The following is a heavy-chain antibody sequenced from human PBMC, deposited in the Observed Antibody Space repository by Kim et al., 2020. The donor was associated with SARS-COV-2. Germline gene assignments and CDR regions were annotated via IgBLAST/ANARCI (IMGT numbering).Heavy chain of an antibody. D-gene: IGHD6-19*01. CDR1: GFTFSSYS. V-gene: IGHV3-21*01. Sequence: GGSLRLSCAASGFTFSSYSMNWVRQAPGKGLEWVSSISSSSSYIYYADSVKGRFTISRDNAKNSLYLQMNSLRAEDTAVYYCARGGIAVVVDYWGQGTLVTVSS. CDR2: ISSSSSYI. J-gene: IGHJ4*02. CDR3: ARGGIAVVVDY.